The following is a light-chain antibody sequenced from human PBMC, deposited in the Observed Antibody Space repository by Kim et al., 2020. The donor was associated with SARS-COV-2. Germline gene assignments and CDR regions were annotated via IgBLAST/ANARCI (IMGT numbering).Light chain of an antibody. V-gene: IGKV3-15*01. Sequence: EVVLTQIPAALSVSPGGSATLTCRASQSVDSDLAWYQHKPGQAPRLLVYGGFSRAAGAPGRFSGSGSGTEFTLTITNVQSEDFAIYYCQQYNEWPPWTFGQGTKLEIK. CDR2: GGF. J-gene: IGKJ1*01. CDR1: QSVDSD. CDR3: QQYNEWPPWT.